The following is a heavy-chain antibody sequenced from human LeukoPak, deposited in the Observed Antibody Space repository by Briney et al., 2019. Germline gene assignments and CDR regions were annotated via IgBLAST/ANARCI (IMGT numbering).Heavy chain of an antibody. V-gene: IGHV3-48*02. D-gene: IGHD3-22*01. CDR1: GFTFSSYS. CDR2: ISSSSSTI. Sequence: PGGSLRLSCAASGFTFSSYSMNWARQAPGKGLEWVSYISSSSSTIYYADSVKGRFTISRDNAKNSLYLQMNSLRDEDTAVYYCARHAIDGSGYYFDYFDYWGQGTLVTVSS. CDR3: ARHAIDGSGYYFDYFDY. J-gene: IGHJ4*02.